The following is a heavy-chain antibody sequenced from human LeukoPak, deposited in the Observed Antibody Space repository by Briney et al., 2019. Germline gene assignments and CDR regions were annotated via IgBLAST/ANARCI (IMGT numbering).Heavy chain of an antibody. J-gene: IGHJ6*03. CDR1: GGSISSGSYY. V-gene: IGHV4-61*02. D-gene: IGHD3-10*01. CDR2: IYTSGST. Sequence: SQTLSLTCTVSGGSISSGSYYWSWIRQPAGKGLEWIGRIYTSGSTNYNPSLKSRVTISVDTSKNQFSLRLSSMTAADTAVYYCARHNPSYDYYGSGGYYMDVWGKGTTVTISS. CDR3: ARHNPSYDYYGSGGYYMDV.